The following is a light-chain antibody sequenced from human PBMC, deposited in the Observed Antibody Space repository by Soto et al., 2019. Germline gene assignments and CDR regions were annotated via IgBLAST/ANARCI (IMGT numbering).Light chain of an antibody. Sequence: DIQLTQSPSFLSASVGDRVTITCRASQGIHSYLVWYQQKLGTAPKLLIYAASTLQSGVPSRFSGSGSGTAFNITISSLQPEDFANYSCKQSLSYPFTFGPGTTVDI. CDR3: KQSLSYPFT. CDR2: AAS. J-gene: IGKJ3*01. CDR1: QGIHSY. V-gene: IGKV1-9*01.